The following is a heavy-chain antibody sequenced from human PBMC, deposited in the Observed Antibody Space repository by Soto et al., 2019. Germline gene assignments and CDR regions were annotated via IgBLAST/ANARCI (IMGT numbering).Heavy chain of an antibody. CDR2: IYHSGST. CDR1: GGSISSGGYS. J-gene: IGHJ6*02. Sequence: SETLSLTCAVSGGSISSGGYSWSWIRQPPGKGLEWIGYIYHSGSTYYNPSLKSRVTISVNRSKNQFSLKLSSVTAADTAVNYCARSGEYSYGGYYYYYVMHVWGQGTPVTVS. V-gene: IGHV4-30-2*01. CDR3: ARSGEYSYGGYYYYYVMHV. D-gene: IGHD5-18*01.